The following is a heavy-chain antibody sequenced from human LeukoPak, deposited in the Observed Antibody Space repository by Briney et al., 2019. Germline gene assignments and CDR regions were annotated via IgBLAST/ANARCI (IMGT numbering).Heavy chain of an antibody. V-gene: IGHV4-31*03. CDR1: GGSISSGGYY. D-gene: IGHD3-16*01. CDR3: ARDFTGGTFDS. J-gene: IGHJ3*02. CDR2: IFGSGST. Sequence: SQTLSLTCTVSGGSISSGGYYWSWVRQHPGKGLEWIGSIFGSGSTYYNPSLKSRLTISVDTSKNLFSLKLTSVIAADTAVYYCARDFTGGTFDSWGQGTMVSVSS.